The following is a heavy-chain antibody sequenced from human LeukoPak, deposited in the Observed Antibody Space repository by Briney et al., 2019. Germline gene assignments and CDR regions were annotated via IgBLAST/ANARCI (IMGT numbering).Heavy chain of an antibody. CDR2: ISGSGRST. D-gene: IGHD3-10*01. CDR3: ATDASGITHHAMDV. J-gene: IGHJ6*02. V-gene: IGHV3-23*01. CDR1: GFSFTSYA. Sequence: GGSLRLSCAASGFSFTSYAMNWVRQAPGKGLEWVSAISGSGRSTYSAGSVRGRFTTSRDNSKNALNLQMNSLITEDTAVYYCATDASGITHHAMDVWGQGTTVTVSS.